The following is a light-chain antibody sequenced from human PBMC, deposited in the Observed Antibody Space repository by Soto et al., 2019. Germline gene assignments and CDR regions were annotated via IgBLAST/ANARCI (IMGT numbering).Light chain of an antibody. J-gene: IGKJ5*01. CDR3: QQRADWIT. V-gene: IGKV3-11*01. Sequence: IVLTQSPATLSLSSGERATLSCRASQSVSTYLAWYQQKPGQAPRLLIYGASYRATGIPARFSGSGSGTDFTLTISSLEPEDFAVYYCQQRADWITFGQGTRLEIK. CDR2: GAS. CDR1: QSVSTY.